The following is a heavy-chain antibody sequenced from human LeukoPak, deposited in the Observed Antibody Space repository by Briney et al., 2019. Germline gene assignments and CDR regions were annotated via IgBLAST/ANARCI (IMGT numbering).Heavy chain of an antibody. J-gene: IGHJ5*02. D-gene: IGHD3-10*01. CDR2: INHSGST. CDR1: GGSISSYY. Sequence: SETLSLTCTVSGGSISSYYWSWIRQPPGKGLEWIGEINHSGSTNYNPSLKSRVTISVDTSKNQFSLKLSSVTAADTAVYYCARGREGRITMVRGVRERGFDPWGQGTLVTVSS. V-gene: IGHV4-34*01. CDR3: ARGREGRITMVRGVRERGFDP.